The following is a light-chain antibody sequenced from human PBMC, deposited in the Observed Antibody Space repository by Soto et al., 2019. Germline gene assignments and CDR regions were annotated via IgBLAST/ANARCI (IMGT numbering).Light chain of an antibody. J-gene: IGKJ1*01. V-gene: IGKV1-5*01. CDR1: QSISSW. CDR2: DAS. Sequence: DIQMTQSPSTLSASVGDRVTITCRASQSISSWLAWYQQKPGKAPKLLIYDASSLESGVPSRFSGSGSGTEFTLTISSLQPDDFATYYCQQYNSYSSWTFGQRTKVDI. CDR3: QQYNSYSSWT.